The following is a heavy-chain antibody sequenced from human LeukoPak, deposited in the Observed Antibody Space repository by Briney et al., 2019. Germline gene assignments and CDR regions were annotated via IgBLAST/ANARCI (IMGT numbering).Heavy chain of an antibody. Sequence: GSLRLSCAASGFTFSNYAMSWVRQAPGKGLEWVSAITGSGGNTYYADSVKGRITISRDNSKNTVFLQMNSLRAEDTAVYYCAKWGDYDVLTGYYVSNYWGQGTLVTVSS. CDR1: GFTFSNYA. V-gene: IGHV3-23*01. CDR2: ITGSGGNT. J-gene: IGHJ4*02. D-gene: IGHD3-9*01. CDR3: AKWGDYDVLTGYYVSNY.